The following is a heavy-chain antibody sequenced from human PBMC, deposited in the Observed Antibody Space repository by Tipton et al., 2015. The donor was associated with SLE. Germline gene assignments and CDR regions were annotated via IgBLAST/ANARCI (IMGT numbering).Heavy chain of an antibody. CDR2: ISYDGSNK. CDR3: ARELLPYYGMDV. J-gene: IGHJ6*02. V-gene: IGHV3-30*04. Sequence: RSLRLFCAASGFTFSSYAMHWVRQAPGKGLEWVAVISYDGSNKYYADSVKGRFTISRDNSKNTLYLQMNSLRAEDTAVYYCARELLPYYGMDVWGQGTTVTVSS. CDR1: GFTFSSYA. D-gene: IGHD2-15*01.